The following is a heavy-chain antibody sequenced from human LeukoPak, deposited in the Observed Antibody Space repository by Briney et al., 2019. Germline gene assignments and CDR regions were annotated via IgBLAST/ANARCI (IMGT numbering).Heavy chain of an antibody. J-gene: IGHJ4*02. CDR2: ISSNGGNT. V-gene: IGHV3-64D*09. Sequence: PGGSLRLSCSVSGFTFSRYAMHWVPQSPGRGLEYVSAISSNGGNTYYADSVKGRFTISRDNPKNTLYLQMSSLRAEDTAVYYCVKDGYNNGLYYFDYWGQGTLVTVSS. CDR1: GFTFSRYA. D-gene: IGHD5-18*01. CDR3: VKDGYNNGLYYFDY.